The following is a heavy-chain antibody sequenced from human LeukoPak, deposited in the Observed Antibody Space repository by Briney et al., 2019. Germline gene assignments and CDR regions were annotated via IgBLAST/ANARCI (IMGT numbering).Heavy chain of an antibody. Sequence: GWSLRLSCAASGFTFSSYEMNWVRQAPGKGLEWVSYISSSGSTIYYADSVKGRFTISRDNAKNSLYLQMNSLRAEDTAVYYCARERYDILTGYYPTLDFDYWGQGTLVTVSS. CDR1: GFTFSSYE. D-gene: IGHD3-9*01. V-gene: IGHV3-48*03. J-gene: IGHJ4*02. CDR2: ISSSGSTI. CDR3: ARERYDILTGYYPTLDFDY.